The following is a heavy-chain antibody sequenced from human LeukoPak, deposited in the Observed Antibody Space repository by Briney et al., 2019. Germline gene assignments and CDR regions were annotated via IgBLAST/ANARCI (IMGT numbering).Heavy chain of an antibody. J-gene: IGHJ4*02. CDR3: AREVDDYGDYGVPPLLNYFDY. CDR1: GYTFTSYY. CDR2: INPSGGST. D-gene: IGHD4-17*01. Sequence: ASVKVPCKASGYTFTSYYMHWVRQAPGQGLEWMGIINPSGGSTSYAQKFQGRVTMTRDTSTSTVYMELSSLRSEDTAVYYCAREVDDYGDYGVPPLLNYFDYWGQGTLVTVSS. V-gene: IGHV1-46*03.